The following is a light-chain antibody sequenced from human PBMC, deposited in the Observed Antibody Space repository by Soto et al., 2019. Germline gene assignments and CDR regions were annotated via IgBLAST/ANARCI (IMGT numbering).Light chain of an antibody. CDR3: QQYDNLPWT. J-gene: IGKJ1*01. CDR2: DAS. V-gene: IGKV1-33*01. CDR1: QEISNY. Sequence: DIQMTQSPSSLSASVGDRVTITCQASQEISNYLNWYQQKPGKSPKLLIYDASNLETGVPSRFSGSVSGTDFTFTISSLQPEDIATYYCQQYDNLPWTFGQWTKVEIK.